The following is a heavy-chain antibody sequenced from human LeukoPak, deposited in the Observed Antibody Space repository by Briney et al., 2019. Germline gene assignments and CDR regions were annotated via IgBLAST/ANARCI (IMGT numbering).Heavy chain of an antibody. J-gene: IGHJ4*02. V-gene: IGHV3-53*04. Sequence: GSLRLSCAASGFTVSSNYMSWVRQAPGKGLEWVSVIYSGGSTYYADSVKGRFTISRHNSKNTLYLQMNSLRAEDTAVYYCAREVFAGYYDSSGYFDYWGQGTLVTVSS. CDR2: IYSGGST. CDR3: AREVFAGYYDSSGYFDY. CDR1: GFTVSSNY. D-gene: IGHD3-22*01.